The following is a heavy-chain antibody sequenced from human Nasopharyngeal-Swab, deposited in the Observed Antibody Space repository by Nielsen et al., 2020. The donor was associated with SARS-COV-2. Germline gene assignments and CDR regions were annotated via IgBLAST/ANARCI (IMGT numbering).Heavy chain of an antibody. CDR2: INTNTGNP. D-gene: IGHD3-10*01. CDR3: ARDAVLLWFGELSWHYYYYMDV. CDR1: GYTFTSYA. Sequence: ASVKVSCKASGYTFTSYAMNWVRQAPGQGLEWMGWINTNTGNPTYAQGFTGRFVFSLDTSVSTAYLQISSLKAEDTAVYYCARDAVLLWFGELSWHYYYYMDVWGKGTTATVSS. J-gene: IGHJ6*03. V-gene: IGHV7-4-1*02.